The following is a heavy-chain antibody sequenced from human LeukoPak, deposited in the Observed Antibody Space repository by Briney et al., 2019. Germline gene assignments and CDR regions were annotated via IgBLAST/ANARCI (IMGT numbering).Heavy chain of an antibody. J-gene: IGHJ6*02. V-gene: IGHV3-23*01. D-gene: IGHD3-3*01. Sequence: PGGFLRLSCAASGFTFRIYAMSWVRQAPGKGLEWVSGISGSDASTFYADSVMGRFTISRDNSMNTLYLQMNNVRAEDAAIYFCARRGSEWNSYFYPMDVWGQGTTVTVSS. CDR1: GFTFRIYA. CDR2: ISGSDAST. CDR3: ARRGSEWNSYFYPMDV.